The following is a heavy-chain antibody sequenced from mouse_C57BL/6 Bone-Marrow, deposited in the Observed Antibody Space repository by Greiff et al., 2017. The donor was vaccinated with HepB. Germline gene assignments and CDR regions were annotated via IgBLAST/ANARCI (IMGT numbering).Heavy chain of an antibody. V-gene: IGHV1-47*01. CDR1: GYTFTTYP. CDR2: FHPYNDDT. J-gene: IGHJ3*01. D-gene: IGHD1-1*01. Sequence: VQLQESGAELVKPGASVKMSCKASGYTFTTYPIEWMKQNHGKSLEWIGNFHPYNDDTKYNEKFKGKATLTVEKSSSTVYLELSRLTSDDSAVYYCARRDYGSSLGFAYWGQGTLVTVSA. CDR3: ARRDYGSSLGFAY.